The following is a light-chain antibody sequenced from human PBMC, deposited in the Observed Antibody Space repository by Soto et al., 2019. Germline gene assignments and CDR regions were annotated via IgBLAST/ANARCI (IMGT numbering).Light chain of an antibody. CDR1: TSDVGAYNF. V-gene: IGLV2-14*01. J-gene: IGLJ1*01. CDR2: HVT. CDR3: SSYTSSKTFV. Sequence: QSVLSQPASVSASPGQSITISCTGSTSDVGAYNFVSWYQQHPGKAPKLMIYHVTDRPSGISNRFSGSKSGNTASLTISGLQADDEADYYCSSYTSSKTFVFGTGTKLTGL.